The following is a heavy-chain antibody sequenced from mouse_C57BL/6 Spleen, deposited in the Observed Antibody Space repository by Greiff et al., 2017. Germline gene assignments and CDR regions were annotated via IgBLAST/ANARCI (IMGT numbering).Heavy chain of an antibody. CDR1: GYTFNSYW. Sequence: QVQLQQPGAELVMPGASVKLSCKASGYTFNSYWMHWVKQRPGQGLEWIGEIDPSDSYTNYNQKFKGKSTLTVDKSSSTAYMQLSSLTSEDSAVYDFASGRLEYFDVRGTGTTVTVAS. D-gene: IGHD4-1*01. J-gene: IGHJ1*03. V-gene: IGHV1-69*01. CDR3: ASGRLEYFDV. CDR2: IDPSDSYT.